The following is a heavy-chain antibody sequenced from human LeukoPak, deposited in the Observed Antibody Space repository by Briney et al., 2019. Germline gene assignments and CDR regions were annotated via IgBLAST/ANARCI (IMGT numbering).Heavy chain of an antibody. D-gene: IGHD6-13*01. CDR3: ARHPGIAAAGAGFDY. V-gene: IGHV4-39*01. Sequence: PSETLSLTCTVSGGSISSSNYYWGWIRQPPGKGLEWIGSIYYSGSTYYNPSLKSRVTISVDSSKNQFSLKLSSVTAADTTLYYCARHPGIAAAGAGFDYWGQGILVTVSS. CDR2: IYYSGST. CDR1: GGSISSSNYY. J-gene: IGHJ4*02.